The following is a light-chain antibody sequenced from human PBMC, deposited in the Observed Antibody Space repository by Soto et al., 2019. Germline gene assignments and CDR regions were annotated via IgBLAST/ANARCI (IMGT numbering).Light chain of an antibody. J-gene: IGKJ1*01. Sequence: EIVLTQSPGTLSLSPGERATLSCRASQSVGSSYLAWYQQKPGRAPRLLFYGASSRATGLPDRFSGSGSGTDFTLTISRLEPEDFAVYYCHHFGNSPETFGQGTKVE. CDR2: GAS. CDR1: QSVGSSY. V-gene: IGKV3-20*01. CDR3: HHFGNSPET.